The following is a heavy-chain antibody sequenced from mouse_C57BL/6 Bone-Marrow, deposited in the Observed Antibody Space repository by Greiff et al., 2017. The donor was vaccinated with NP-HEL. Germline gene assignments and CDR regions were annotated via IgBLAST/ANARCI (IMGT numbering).Heavy chain of an antibody. J-gene: IGHJ1*03. Sequence: EVQLQQSGPGLVKPSQSLSLTCSVTGYSITSGYYWNWIRQFPGNQLEWMGYISYDGSNNYNPSLKNRISITRDPSKNQFFLKLNSVTTEDTATYYCARDYGSSYGNWYFDVWGTGTTVTVSS. CDR3: ARDYGSSYGNWYFDV. CDR2: ISYDGSN. V-gene: IGHV3-6*01. CDR1: GYSITSGYY. D-gene: IGHD1-1*01.